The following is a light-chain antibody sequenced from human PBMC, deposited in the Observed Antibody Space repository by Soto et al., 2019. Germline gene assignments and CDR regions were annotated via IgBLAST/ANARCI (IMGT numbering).Light chain of an antibody. CDR1: SRDVGGYNY. J-gene: IGLJ1*01. CDR2: EVS. V-gene: IGLV2-14*01. CDR3: SSYTGSNTLCA. Sequence: QSALTQPASVSGSRGQSIIISCAGTSRDVGGYNYVSWYQQHTGKAPKLMIYEVSNWPSGVSNRFSGSKSGNTASLTISGLQTEDEADYYCSSYTGSNTLCAFGTGTKVTVL.